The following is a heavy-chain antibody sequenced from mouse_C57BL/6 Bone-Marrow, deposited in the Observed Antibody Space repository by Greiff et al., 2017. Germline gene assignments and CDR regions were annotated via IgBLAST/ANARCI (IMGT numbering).Heavy chain of an antibody. D-gene: IGHD4-1*01. CDR1: GYTFTSYW. Sequence: QVQLQQSGAELVKPGASVKLSCKASGYTFTSYWMHWVKQRPGQGLEWIGMIHPNSGSTNYNEKFKSKATLTVDKSSSTAYMQLSSLTSEDSAVYYCASEATGPYYFDYWGQGTTLTVSS. V-gene: IGHV1-64*01. J-gene: IGHJ2*01. CDR3: ASEATGPYYFDY. CDR2: IHPNSGST.